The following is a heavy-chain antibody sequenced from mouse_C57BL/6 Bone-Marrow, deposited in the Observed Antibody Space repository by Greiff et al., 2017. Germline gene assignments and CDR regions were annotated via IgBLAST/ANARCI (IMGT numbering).Heavy chain of an antibody. CDR1: GFTFSNYW. V-gene: IGHV6-3*01. CDR3: TEREYGYDDY. CDR2: IRLKSDNYAT. Sequence: EVKLMESGGGLVQPGGSMKLSCDASGFTFSNYWMNWVRQSPEKGLEWVAQIRLKSDNYATHYAESVKGRFTISRDDSKSSVYLQMNNLRAEDTGIYYCTEREYGYDDYWGQGTTLTVSS. D-gene: IGHD2-2*01. J-gene: IGHJ2*01.